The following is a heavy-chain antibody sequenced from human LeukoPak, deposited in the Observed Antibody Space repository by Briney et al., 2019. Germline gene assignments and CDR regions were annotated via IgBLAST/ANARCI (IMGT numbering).Heavy chain of an antibody. Sequence: PGCSLRLSCAASGFTFSSYAMHWVRQAPGKGLEYVSAISINGCSTYYANSPKGRFTISRDNSKNTLYLQMGSLRAEDMAVYYCARATGSSSGWYGWGAFDIWGQGTMVTVSS. D-gene: IGHD6-19*01. V-gene: IGHV3-64*01. CDR1: GFTFSSYA. CDR2: ISINGCST. J-gene: IGHJ3*02. CDR3: ARATGSSSGWYGWGAFDI.